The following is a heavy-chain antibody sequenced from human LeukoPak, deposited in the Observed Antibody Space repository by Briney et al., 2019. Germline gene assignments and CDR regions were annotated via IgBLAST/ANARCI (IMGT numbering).Heavy chain of an antibody. CDR1: GFTFSRYP. J-gene: IGHJ1*01. CDR2: IGWDGSHK. CDR3: ARGDYYDSSGYSQYFQH. Sequence: GRSLRLSCAASGFTFSRYPMHWVRQAPGKGLEWVAVIGWDGSHKYYADSVKGRFTISRDNSKNTLYLQMNSLRAEDTAVYYCARGDYYDSSGYSQYFQHWGQGTLVTVSS. D-gene: IGHD3-22*01. V-gene: IGHV3-30-3*01.